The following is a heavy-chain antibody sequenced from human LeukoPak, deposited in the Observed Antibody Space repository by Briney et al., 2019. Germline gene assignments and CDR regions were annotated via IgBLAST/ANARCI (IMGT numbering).Heavy chain of an antibody. D-gene: IGHD3-10*01. Sequence: PGGSLRLSCAASGFTFSSYAMSWVRQASGKGLEWVSAITGSGGSTHYADSVKGRFTISRDNSKITLYLQMNSLRAEDTAVYYCAKSGSGSYLYYFDYWGQGTLVTVSS. CDR2: ITGSGGST. J-gene: IGHJ4*02. CDR1: GFTFSSYA. CDR3: AKSGSGSYLYYFDY. V-gene: IGHV3-23*01.